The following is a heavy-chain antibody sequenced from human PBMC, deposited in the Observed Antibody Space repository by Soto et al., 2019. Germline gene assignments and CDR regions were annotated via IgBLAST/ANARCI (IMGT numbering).Heavy chain of an antibody. J-gene: IGHJ6*02. CDR3: AKSSGSAIFSVGDYNYRAVDV. D-gene: IGHD3-3*01. CDR2: ITSDLHT. CDR1: GFTFSNYA. V-gene: IGHV3-23*01. Sequence: GGSLRLSCVASGFTFSNYAMTWVRQAPGKGLKWVSTITSDLHTHYPDSVKGRFTISRDNFENTVYLQMNGLRAEDTAIYYCAKSSGSAIFSVGDYNYRAVDVWGQGTAVTVSS.